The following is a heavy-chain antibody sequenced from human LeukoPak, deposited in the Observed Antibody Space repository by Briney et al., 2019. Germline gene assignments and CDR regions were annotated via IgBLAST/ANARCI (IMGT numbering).Heavy chain of an antibody. J-gene: IGHJ4*02. Sequence: SETLSLTCTVSGGSISSYYWSWIRQPPGEGLEWIGYIYYSGSTNYNPSLKSRVTISVDTSKNQFSLKLSSVTAADTAVYYCARGRYYYDSSGYFHFDYWGQGTLVTVSS. V-gene: IGHV4-59*01. CDR2: IYYSGST. D-gene: IGHD3-22*01. CDR1: GGSISSYY. CDR3: ARGRYYYDSSGYFHFDY.